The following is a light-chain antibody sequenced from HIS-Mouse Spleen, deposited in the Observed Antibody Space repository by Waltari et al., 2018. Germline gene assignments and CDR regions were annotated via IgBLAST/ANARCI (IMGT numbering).Light chain of an antibody. CDR2: DDS. Sequence: SYVLTQPPSVSVAPGQTARITCGGNNIGSKSVHWYQQKPGQAPVLVVYDDSDRPSGLPERFSGSSSGNTATLTVSRVEAGDEADYYCQVWDSSSDRVFGTGTKVTVL. CDR3: QVWDSSSDRV. V-gene: IGLV3-21*02. J-gene: IGLJ1*01. CDR1: NIGSKS.